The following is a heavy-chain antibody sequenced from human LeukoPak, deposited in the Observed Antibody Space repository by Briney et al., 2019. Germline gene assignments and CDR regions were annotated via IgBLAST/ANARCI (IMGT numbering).Heavy chain of an antibody. D-gene: IGHD3-3*01. Sequence: GGSLRLSCAASGFTFSSYAMSWVRQAPGKGLEWVSAISGSGGSTYYADSEKGRFTISRDNSKNTLYLQMNSLRAEDTAVYYCATDDFWSGYYTGYWGQGTLVTVSS. CDR2: ISGSGGST. CDR1: GFTFSSYA. CDR3: ATDDFWSGYYTGY. V-gene: IGHV3-23*01. J-gene: IGHJ4*02.